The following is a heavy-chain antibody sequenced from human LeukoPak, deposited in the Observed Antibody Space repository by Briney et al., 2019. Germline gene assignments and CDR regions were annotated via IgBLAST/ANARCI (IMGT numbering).Heavy chain of an antibody. CDR1: GFTFSSYA. V-gene: IGHV3-30-3*01. CDR2: ISYDGSNK. D-gene: IGHD3-22*01. J-gene: IGHJ4*02. Sequence: GRSLRLSCAASGFTFSSYAMHWVRQAPGKGLEWVAVISYDGSNKYYADSVKARFTISRDNSKNTLYLQMNSLRAEDTAVYYCAKVPGYDSSGYFDYWGQGTLVTVSS. CDR3: AKVPGYDSSGYFDY.